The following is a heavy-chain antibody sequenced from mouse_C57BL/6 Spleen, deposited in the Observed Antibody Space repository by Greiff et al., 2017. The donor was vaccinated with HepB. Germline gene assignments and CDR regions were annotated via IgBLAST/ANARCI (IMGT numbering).Heavy chain of an antibody. CDR3: ARRYYYRNYVGYVDV. CDR2: IYPGDGDT. CDR1: GYAFSSYW. D-gene: IGHD2-5*01. Sequence: VQLQQSGAELVKPGASVKISCKASGYAFSSYWMNWVKQRPGKGLEWIGQIYPGDGDTKYNGKFKGKATLTADKSSSTAYMTLGSLTSEDFAIYFCARRYYYRNYVGYVDVWGTGTTVTVSS. V-gene: IGHV1-80*01. J-gene: IGHJ1*03.